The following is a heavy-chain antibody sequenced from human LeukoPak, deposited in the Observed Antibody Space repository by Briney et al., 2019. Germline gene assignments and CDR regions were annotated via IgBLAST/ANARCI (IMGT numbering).Heavy chain of an antibody. CDR1: GGSISSYY. CDR3: ARLSVDTAMALDY. CDR2: IYTSGST. V-gene: IGHV4-4*09. Sequence: PSETLSLTCTVSGGSISSYYWSWIRQPPGKGLEWIGYIYTSGSTNYNPSLKSRVTISVDTSKNQFSLKLSSVTAADTAVYYCARLSVDTAMALDYWGQGTLVTVSS. D-gene: IGHD5-18*01. J-gene: IGHJ4*02.